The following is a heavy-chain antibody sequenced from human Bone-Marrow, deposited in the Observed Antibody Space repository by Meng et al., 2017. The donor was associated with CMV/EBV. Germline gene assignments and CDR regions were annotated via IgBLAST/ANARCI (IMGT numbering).Heavy chain of an antibody. Sequence: SETLSLTCTVSGGSISSSSYYWGWIRQPPGKGLEWIGSIYYSGSTYYNPSLKSRVTVSVDTSKNQFSLKLSSVTAADTAVYYCARVAMTTVVTPIFDYWGQGTLVTVSS. CDR2: IYYSGST. CDR3: ARVAMTTVVTPIFDY. CDR1: GGSISSSSYY. J-gene: IGHJ4*02. D-gene: IGHD4-23*01. V-gene: IGHV4-39*07.